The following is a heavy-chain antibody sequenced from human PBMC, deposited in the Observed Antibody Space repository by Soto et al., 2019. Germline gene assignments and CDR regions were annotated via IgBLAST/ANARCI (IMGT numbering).Heavy chain of an antibody. J-gene: IGHJ4*02. CDR1: GFTFSSYA. V-gene: IGHV3-30-3*01. CDR2: ISYDGSNK. Sequence: PGGSLRLSCAASGFTFSSYAMHWVRQAPGKGLEWVAVISYDGSNKYYADSVKGRFTISRDNSKNTLYLQMNSLRAEDTAVYYCAREHYDSSGLSDYWGQGALVTVSS. CDR3: AREHYDSSGLSDY. D-gene: IGHD3-22*01.